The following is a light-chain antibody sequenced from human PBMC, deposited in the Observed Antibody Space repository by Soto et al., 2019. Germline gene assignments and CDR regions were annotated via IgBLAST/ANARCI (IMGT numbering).Light chain of an antibody. J-gene: IGKJ3*01. CDR1: QSVSSSY. CDR2: GAS. Sequence: EIVLTQSPGTLSLSPGERATLSCRASQSVSSSYLAWYQQKPGQAPRLLIHGASSRATGIPDRFSVSGSGTDFTLTISRLEHADFAVYYCQQDGRSPFTFGPGTKVDIK. CDR3: QQDGRSPFT. V-gene: IGKV3-20*01.